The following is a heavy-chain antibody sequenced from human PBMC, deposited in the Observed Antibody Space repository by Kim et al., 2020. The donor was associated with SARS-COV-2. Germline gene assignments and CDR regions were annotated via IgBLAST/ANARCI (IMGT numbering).Heavy chain of an antibody. J-gene: IGHJ4*02. Sequence: YADSVKGRFTISRDNAKNSLYLQMNSLRAEDTAVYYCASQYLSLGTAVDYWGQGTLVTVSS. V-gene: IGHV3-21*01. CDR3: ASQYLSLGTAVDY. D-gene: IGHD2-21*02.